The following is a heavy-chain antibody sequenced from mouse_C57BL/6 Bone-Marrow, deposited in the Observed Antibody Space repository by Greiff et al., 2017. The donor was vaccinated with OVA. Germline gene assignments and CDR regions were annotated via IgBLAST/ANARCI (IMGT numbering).Heavy chain of an antibody. CDR2: ISYSGST. CDR3: ARYARATVNSDY. J-gene: IGHJ2*01. D-gene: IGHD1-1*01. CDR1: GYSITSDY. V-gene: IGHV3-8*01. Sequence: EVKLMESGPGLAKPSQTLSLTCSVTGYSITSDYWNWIRKFPGHKLEYMGYISYSGSTYYNPSLKSRISIARDTAKTPYNMQLKSVTTEDTATYDGARYARATVNSDYWGQGTTLTVSA.